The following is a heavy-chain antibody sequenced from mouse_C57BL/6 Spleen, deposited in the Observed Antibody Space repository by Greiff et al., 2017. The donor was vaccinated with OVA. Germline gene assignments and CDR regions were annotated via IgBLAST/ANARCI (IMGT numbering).Heavy chain of an antibody. V-gene: IGHV1-54*01. Sequence: LVESGAELVRPGTSVKVSCKASGYAFTNYLIEWVKQRPGQGLEWIGVINPGSGGTNYNEKFKGKATLTADKSSSTAYMQLSSLTSEDSAVYFCARYDDGYYWYFDVWGTGTTVTVSS. CDR1: GYAFTNYL. D-gene: IGHD2-3*01. J-gene: IGHJ1*03. CDR3: ARYDDGYYWYFDV. CDR2: INPGSGGT.